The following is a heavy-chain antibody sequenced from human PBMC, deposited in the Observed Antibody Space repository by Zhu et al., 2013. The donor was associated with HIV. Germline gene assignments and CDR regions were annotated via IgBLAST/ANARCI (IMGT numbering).Heavy chain of an antibody. J-gene: IGHJ4*02. CDR2: VSWDGGST. V-gene: IGHV3-43D*03. CDR1: GFTFDDYA. CDR3: AKDRRSGSSAGILDY. Sequence: EVQLVESGGVVVQPGGSLRLSCAASGFTFDDYAMHWVRQPPGKGLEWVSLVSWDGGSTYYADSVKGRFTISRDDSKNSLYLQMNSLRAEDTALYYCAKDRRSGSSAGILDYWGQGTLVTVSS. D-gene: IGHD3-10*01.